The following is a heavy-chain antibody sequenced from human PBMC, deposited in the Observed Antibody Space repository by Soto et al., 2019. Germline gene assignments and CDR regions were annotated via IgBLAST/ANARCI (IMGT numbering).Heavy chain of an antibody. CDR3: ARGATIFGVAAYCYYEMEV. D-gene: IGHD3-3*01. Sequence: QVQLVQSGAEVKKPGSSVKVSCRASGGTFSNYAISWVRQAPGQGLEWMGGIVPAFGTPNYAQNLQGRITITADDSTSTVYMDVSSLRSEDTAVYYCARGATIFGVAAYCYYEMEVWGQGTTVTGSS. J-gene: IGHJ6*02. V-gene: IGHV1-69*01. CDR1: GGTFSNYA. CDR2: IVPAFGTP.